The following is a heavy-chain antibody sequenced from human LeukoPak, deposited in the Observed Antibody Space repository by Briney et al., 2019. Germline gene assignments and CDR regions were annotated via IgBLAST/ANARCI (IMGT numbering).Heavy chain of an antibody. D-gene: IGHD3-10*01. V-gene: IGHV4-59*01. CDR3: ARDLGMVRGVIYGMDV. CDR2: IYYSGST. J-gene: IGHJ6*04. CDR1: GGSISSYY. Sequence: PSETLSLTCTVSGGSISSYYWSWIRQPPGKGLEWIGYIYYSGSTNYNPSLKSRVTISVDTSKNQFSLKLSSVTAADTAVYYCARDLGMVRGVIYGMDVWGKGTTVTVSS.